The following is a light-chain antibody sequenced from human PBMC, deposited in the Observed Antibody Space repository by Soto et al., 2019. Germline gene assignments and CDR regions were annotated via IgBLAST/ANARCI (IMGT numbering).Light chain of an antibody. CDR2: DAS. CDR1: QSVGSY. V-gene: IGKV3-11*01. J-gene: IGKJ5*01. Sequence: EIVMTQSPATLSLSPGERATLSCRANQSVGSYLAWYQQKVGQAPRLLIYDASKRATGLPDRFSGSGSGTDFTLTISSLEPEDFAVYYRQQRSDWPITFGQGTRLEIK. CDR3: QQRSDWPIT.